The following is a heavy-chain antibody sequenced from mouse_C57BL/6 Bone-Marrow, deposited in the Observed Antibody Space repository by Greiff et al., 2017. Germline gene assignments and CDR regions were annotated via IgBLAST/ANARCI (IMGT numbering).Heavy chain of an antibody. D-gene: IGHD6-1*01. CDR3: ARGVPLVDY. J-gene: IGHJ4*01. CDR2: INPGSGGT. V-gene: IGHV1-54*01. Sequence: QVQLQQSGAELVRPGTSVKVSCKASGYAFTNYLIEWVKQRPGQGLEWIGVINPGSGGTNYNEQFKGKATLTADKSSSTAYMQLSSLTSEDSAVYFCARGVPLVDYWGQGTSVTVSS. CDR1: GYAFTNYL.